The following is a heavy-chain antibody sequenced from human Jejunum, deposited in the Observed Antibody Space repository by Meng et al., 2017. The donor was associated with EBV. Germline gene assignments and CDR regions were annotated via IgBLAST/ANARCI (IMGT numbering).Heavy chain of an antibody. CDR2: LYYAGKA. CDR3: ARGRGYDYGDS. V-gene: IGHV4-61*01. J-gene: IGHJ5*02. Sequence: HVQLQGSGPGLVKPLETLSLTCSVSGDSVNGYNYWTWIRQPPGKGLEWIGNLYYAGKAIYKPSLQSRVTISVDTSKNQISLKVTSVTAADTAIYYCARGRGYDYGDSWGQGTLVTVSS. D-gene: IGHD5-12*01. CDR1: GDSVNGYNY.